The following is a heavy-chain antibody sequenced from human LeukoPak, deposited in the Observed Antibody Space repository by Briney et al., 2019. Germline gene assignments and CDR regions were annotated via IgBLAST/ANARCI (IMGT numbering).Heavy chain of an antibody. V-gene: IGHV6-1*01. CDR3: ARERWLPLDY. Sequence: SQTLSLTCAISGDSVSSHRATWNWIRQSPSRGLEWLGRTKYRSNWYYDYAVSVKGRIIINPDTSKNQFSLQLNSVTPEDTAVYYCARERWLPLDYWGQGTLVTVSS. CDR1: GDSVSSHRAT. D-gene: IGHD5-24*01. CDR2: TKYRSNWYY. J-gene: IGHJ4*02.